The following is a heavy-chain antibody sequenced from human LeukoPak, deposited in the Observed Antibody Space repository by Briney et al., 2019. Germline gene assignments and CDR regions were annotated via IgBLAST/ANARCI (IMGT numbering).Heavy chain of an antibody. Sequence: GGSLRLSCSASGFTFSRYAMHWVRQAPGKGLEYVSAISSNGGSTYYADSVKGRFTISRDNSKNTLYLQMNSLRAEDTAVYYCAKGGGWLYYFDYWGQGTLVTVSS. CDR1: GFTFSRYA. CDR3: AKGGGWLYYFDY. V-gene: IGHV3-64*04. J-gene: IGHJ4*02. CDR2: ISSNGGST. D-gene: IGHD4-23*01.